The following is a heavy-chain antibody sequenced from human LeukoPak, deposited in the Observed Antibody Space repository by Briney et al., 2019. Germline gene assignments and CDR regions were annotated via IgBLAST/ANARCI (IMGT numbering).Heavy chain of an antibody. Sequence: SETLSLTCTVSGGSISSGGYYWSWIRQHPGKGLEWIGYIYYSGSTYYNPSLKGRVTISVDTSKNQFSLKLSSVTAADTAVYYCARVGYYDSSGYYNWFDPWGQGTLVTVSS. CDR2: IYYSGST. CDR1: GGSISSGGYY. CDR3: ARVGYYDSSGYYNWFDP. J-gene: IGHJ5*02. D-gene: IGHD3-22*01. V-gene: IGHV4-31*03.